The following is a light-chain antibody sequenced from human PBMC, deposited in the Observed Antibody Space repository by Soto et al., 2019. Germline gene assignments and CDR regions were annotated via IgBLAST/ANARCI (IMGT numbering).Light chain of an antibody. Sequence: EIVLTQSPDTLSLSPGERATLFCRASQSIRSQLAWYQQKPGQAPRLLIYDASNRATGIPARFSGSGSGTDFTLTISSLEPEDFAVYYCQQRSSWPRTFGQGTKLEIK. CDR2: DAS. CDR3: QQRSSWPRT. V-gene: IGKV3-11*01. J-gene: IGKJ2*01. CDR1: QSIRSQ.